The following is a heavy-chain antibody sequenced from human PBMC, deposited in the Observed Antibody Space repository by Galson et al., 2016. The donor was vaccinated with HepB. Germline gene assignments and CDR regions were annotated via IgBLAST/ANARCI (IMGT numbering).Heavy chain of an antibody. V-gene: IGHV5-10-1*01. CDR1: GYSFTDYW. J-gene: IGHJ4*02. Sequence: QSGAEVKKPGESLRISCKGSGYSFTDYWINWVRQMPGKGLEWMGRINPSDSYANYSPSFQGHATISADKSISTAYLQWRSLKASDTAMYYCATLEWLHDYWGQGTLVTVSS. CDR3: ATLEWLHDY. CDR2: INPSDSYA. D-gene: IGHD3-3*01.